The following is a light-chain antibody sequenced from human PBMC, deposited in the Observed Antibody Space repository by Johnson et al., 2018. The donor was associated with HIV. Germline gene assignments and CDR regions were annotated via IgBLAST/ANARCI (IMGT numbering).Light chain of an antibody. J-gene: IGLJ1*01. CDR2: ENN. V-gene: IGLV1-51*02. Sequence: QSVLTQPPSVSAAPGQKVTISCSGSSSNIGNNYVSWYQQLPGTATKLLIYENNKRPSGIPDRFSGSKSGTSATLGITGLQTGDEADYYCGTWDSSLRYNYVFGTGTKVT. CDR3: GTWDSSLRYNYV. CDR1: SSNIGNNY.